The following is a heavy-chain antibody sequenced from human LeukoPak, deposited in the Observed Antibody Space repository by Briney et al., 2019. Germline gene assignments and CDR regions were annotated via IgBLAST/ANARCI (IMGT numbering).Heavy chain of an antibody. CDR1: GGSISSGGYS. CDR2: IYHSGST. CDR3: ASGYYYDSSGYYHLDY. Sequence: SETLSLTCAVSGGSISSGGYSWSWIRQPPGRGLEWIGYIYHSGSTYYNPSLKSRVTISVDRSKNQFSLRLSSVTAADTAVYYCASGYYYDSSGYYHLDYWGQGTLVTVSS. D-gene: IGHD3-22*01. V-gene: IGHV4-30-2*01. J-gene: IGHJ4*02.